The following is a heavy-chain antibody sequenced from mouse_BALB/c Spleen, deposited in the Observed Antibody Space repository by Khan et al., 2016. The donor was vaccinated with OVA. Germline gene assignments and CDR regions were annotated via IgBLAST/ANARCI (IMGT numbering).Heavy chain of an antibody. Sequence: EVKLEESGPGLVKPSQSLSLTCTVTGYSITSDYAWNWIRQFPGNKLEWMGFISYSGNTNYNPSLKSRISITRDTSKNQFSLQLNSVTTEDTATYYCARVYGGDFDYWGQGTTLTVSS. CDR2: ISYSGNT. D-gene: IGHD1-1*01. CDR3: ARVYGGDFDY. J-gene: IGHJ2*01. V-gene: IGHV3-2*02. CDR1: GYSITSDYA.